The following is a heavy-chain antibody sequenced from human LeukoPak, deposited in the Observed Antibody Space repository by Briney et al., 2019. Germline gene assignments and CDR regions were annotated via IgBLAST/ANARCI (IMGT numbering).Heavy chain of an antibody. Sequence: PSETLSLTCAVYGGSFSGYYWSWIRQPPGKGLERIGEINHSGSTNYNPSLKSRVTISVDTSKNQISLKLTSVTAADTAVYYCARLTKFLTGYYPSPWGPGTLVTVSS. CDR2: INHSGST. V-gene: IGHV4-34*01. D-gene: IGHD3-9*01. J-gene: IGHJ5*02. CDR3: ARLTKFLTGYYPSP. CDR1: GGSFSGYY.